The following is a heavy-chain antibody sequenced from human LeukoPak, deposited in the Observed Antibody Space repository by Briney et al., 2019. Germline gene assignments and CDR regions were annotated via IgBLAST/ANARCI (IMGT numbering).Heavy chain of an antibody. CDR2: MNPNSGNT. CDR3: ARGRSPYTMARGVIGWFDP. Sequence: ASVKVSCKASGYTFTSYDINWVRQATGQGLEWMGWMNPNSGNTGYAQKFQGRVTMTRNTSISTAYMELSSLRSEDTAVYYCARGRSPYTMARGVIGWFDPWGQGTLVTVSS. J-gene: IGHJ5*02. V-gene: IGHV1-8*01. D-gene: IGHD3-10*01. CDR1: GYTFTSYD.